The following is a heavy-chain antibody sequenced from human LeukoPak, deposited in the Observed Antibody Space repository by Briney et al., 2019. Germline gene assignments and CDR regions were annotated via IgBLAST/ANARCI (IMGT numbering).Heavy chain of an antibody. V-gene: IGHV4-39*07. CDR3: AGEAPLLSYGGGLFDY. CDR2: IYYSGST. D-gene: IGHD3-10*01. Sequence: PSETLSLTCTVSGGSISSSTDYWGWIRQPPGKGLEWIGSIYYSGSTHYNPSLKSRVTISVDTSKNQFSLKLSSVTAADTAVYYCAGEAPLLSYGGGLFDYWGQGTLVTVSS. J-gene: IGHJ4*02. CDR1: GGSISSSTDY.